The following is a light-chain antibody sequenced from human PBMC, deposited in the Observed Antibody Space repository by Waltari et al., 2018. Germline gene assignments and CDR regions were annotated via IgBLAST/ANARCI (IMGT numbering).Light chain of an antibody. CDR2: DVS. CDR3: NSYSTSSTFV. J-gene: IGLJ1*01. CDR1: NSDVGGYNF. Sequence: QSALTQPASVSGSPGQSITISCTGSNSDVGGYNFVPWYQQHPGKAPKLMIDDVSNRPSGFSNRFSGSKSGNTASLTISGLQPEDAADYYCNSYSTSSTFVFGTGTRVTVL. V-gene: IGLV2-14*01.